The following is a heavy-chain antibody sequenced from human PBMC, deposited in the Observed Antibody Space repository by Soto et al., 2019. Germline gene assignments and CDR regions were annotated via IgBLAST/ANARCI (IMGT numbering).Heavy chain of an antibody. Sequence: SETLSLICAVYGGSVSSGNYYWSWIRQPPGKGLEWIGEMSHRGGTHFNPSLKSRVTISVDTSKNHFSLKMSSVTAADTALYYCARVERGTATTVVDAFDIWGPGTMVTVSS. J-gene: IGHJ3*02. D-gene: IGHD1-1*01. CDR2: MSHRGGT. CDR3: ARVERGTATTVVDAFDI. V-gene: IGHV4-61*03. CDR1: GGSVSSGNYY.